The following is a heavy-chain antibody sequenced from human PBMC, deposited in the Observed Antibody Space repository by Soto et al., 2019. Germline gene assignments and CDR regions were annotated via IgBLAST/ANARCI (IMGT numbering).Heavy chain of an antibody. V-gene: IGHV3-23*01. J-gene: IGHJ3*02. CDR1: GFTFSSYA. D-gene: IGHD3-3*01. Sequence: GGSLRLSCAASGFTFSSYAMSWVRQAPGKGLEWVSAISGSGGSTYYADSVKGRFTISRDNSKNTLYLQMNSLRAEDTAVYYCARSGFLEPLHIWGQGTMVTVSS. CDR3: ARSGFLEPLHI. CDR2: ISGSGGST.